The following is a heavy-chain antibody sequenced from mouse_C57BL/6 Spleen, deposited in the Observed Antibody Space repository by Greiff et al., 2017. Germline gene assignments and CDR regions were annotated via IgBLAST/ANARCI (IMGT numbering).Heavy chain of an antibody. D-gene: IGHD1-1*01. Sequence: VHLQQSGAVLMKPWASVKLSCKASGYTFTGYWIAWVKQRPGHGIEWIGEILPGSGSTNYNETFKGKATFTADTSSNTAYMKLSSLTTEDSAIYYCARGDYGSSYADVWGTGTTVTVSS. CDR2: ILPGSGST. CDR1: GYTFTGYW. CDR3: ARGDYGSSYADV. J-gene: IGHJ1*03. V-gene: IGHV1-9*01.